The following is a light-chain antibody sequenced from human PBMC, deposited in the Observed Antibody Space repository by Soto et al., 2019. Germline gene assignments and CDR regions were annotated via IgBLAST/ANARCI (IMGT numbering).Light chain of an antibody. CDR2: GAS. CDR1: QSVTSRY. J-gene: IGKJ5*01. CDR3: QHYVERSPIT. Sequence: EIGLTPSPGTLSLSPGERATLSCRASQSVTSRYLAWYQPKPGQAPRLLISGASSRATGIPDRFSGSGSGTDFSLTISRLEPEDFALYYCQHYVERSPITFGQGTRREI. V-gene: IGKV3-20*01.